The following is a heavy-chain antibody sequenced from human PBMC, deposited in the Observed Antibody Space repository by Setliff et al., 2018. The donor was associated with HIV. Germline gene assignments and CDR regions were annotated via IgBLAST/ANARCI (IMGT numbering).Heavy chain of an antibody. V-gene: IGHV4-4*07. CDR1: GGSITSFY. Sequence: SETLSLTCTVSGGSITSFYWNWIRQPAGRGLEWIGRTYTSGSTNYSPSLKSRVSMSVDTSRNQLSLRLTSVTAADTAVYFCARTTMLQESFDLWGQGTMVTVSS. J-gene: IGHJ3*01. D-gene: IGHD3-16*01. CDR2: TYTSGST. CDR3: ARTTMLQESFDL.